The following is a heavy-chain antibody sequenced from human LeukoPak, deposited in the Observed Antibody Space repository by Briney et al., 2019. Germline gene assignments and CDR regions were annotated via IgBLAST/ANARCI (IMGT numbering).Heavy chain of an antibody. V-gene: IGHV3-30*04. CDR1: GFTFGRDA. CDR3: ARDPYYYDSSGNY. Sequence: PSGGPLSLLCAASGFTFGRDAIHWVRQAPGEGLEWLALISSEGNNKYYADSVKGRFTISREKSKNTLYLQMNSLRPEDTAMYYWARDPYYYDSSGNYWGQGTLVTVSS. J-gene: IGHJ4*02. D-gene: IGHD3-22*01. CDR2: ISSEGNNK.